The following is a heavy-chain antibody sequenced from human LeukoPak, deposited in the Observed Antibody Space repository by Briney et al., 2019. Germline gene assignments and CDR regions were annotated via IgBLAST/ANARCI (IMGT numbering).Heavy chain of an antibody. CDR2: MNPNSGNT. Sequence: ASVKVSCKASGYTFTSYDINWVRQATGQGLEWTGWMNPNSGNTGYAQKFQGRVTMTRNTSISTAYMELSSLRSEDTAVYYCARRENYYYYYGMDVWGQGTTVTVSS. CDR3: ARRENYYYYYGMDV. J-gene: IGHJ6*02. D-gene: IGHD5-24*01. CDR1: GYTFTSYD. V-gene: IGHV1-8*01.